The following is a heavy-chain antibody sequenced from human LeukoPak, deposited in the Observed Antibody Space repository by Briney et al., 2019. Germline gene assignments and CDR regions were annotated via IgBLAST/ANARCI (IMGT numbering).Heavy chain of an antibody. Sequence: SETLSLTCTVSGDSISSYYWNWVRQPPGKGLEWVGYGHYSGSTNYNPSLKSRVTFSVDTSKNQFSLKLSSVTAADTAVYYCASLRKLGGYGPYFDYWGQGTLVTVSS. V-gene: IGHV4-59*12. CDR3: ASLRKLGGYGPYFDY. CDR2: GHYSGST. D-gene: IGHD3-16*01. J-gene: IGHJ4*02. CDR1: GDSISSYY.